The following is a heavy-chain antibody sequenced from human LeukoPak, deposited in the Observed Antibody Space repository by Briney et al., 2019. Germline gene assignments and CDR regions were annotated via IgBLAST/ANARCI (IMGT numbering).Heavy chain of an antibody. CDR1: GFTSSSYS. J-gene: IGHJ4*02. CDR2: ISSSKSHI. Sequence: PGGSLRLSWAASGFTSSSYSMNWVRQAPGKGLKWVSSISSSKSHIYYADSVKGRFTISRDNAKHSLYLQMNSLRAEDTAVYHCARGEYGDYALDYWGQGTLVTVSS. V-gene: IGHV3-21*01. CDR3: ARGEYGDYALDY. D-gene: IGHD4-17*01.